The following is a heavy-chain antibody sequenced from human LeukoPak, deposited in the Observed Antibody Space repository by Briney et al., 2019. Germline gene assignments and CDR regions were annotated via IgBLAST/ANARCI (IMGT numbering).Heavy chain of an antibody. J-gene: IGHJ4*02. CDR2: IYPGDSDT. CDR3: ARHPLLRGYTYGYIDY. Sequence: GESLKISFKGSGYSFTSYWIGWVRQMPGKGLEWMGIIYPGDSDTRYSPSSQGQVTISADKSISTAYLQWSSLKASDTAMYYCARHPLLRGYTYGYIDYWGQGTLVTVSS. CDR1: GYSFTSYW. D-gene: IGHD5-18*01. V-gene: IGHV5-51*01.